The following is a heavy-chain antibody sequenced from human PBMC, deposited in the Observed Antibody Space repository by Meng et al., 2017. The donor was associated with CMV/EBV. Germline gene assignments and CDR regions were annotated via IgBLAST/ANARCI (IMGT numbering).Heavy chain of an antibody. CDR3: ARAGRIAAAGAYYYYGMDV. D-gene: IGHD6-13*01. V-gene: IGHV3-30*04. CDR1: GFTFSSYA. J-gene: IGHJ6*02. Sequence: SLKISCAASGFTFSSYAMHWVRQAPGKGLEWVAVISYDGSNKYYADSVKGRFTISRDNSKNTLYLQMNSLRAEDTAVYYCARAGRIAAAGAYYYYGMDVWGQGTTVTVSS. CDR2: ISYDGSNK.